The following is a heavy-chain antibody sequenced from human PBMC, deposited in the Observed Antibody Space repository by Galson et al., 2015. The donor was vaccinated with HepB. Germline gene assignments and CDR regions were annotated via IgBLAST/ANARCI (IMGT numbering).Heavy chain of an antibody. J-gene: IGHJ5*02. CDR1: GYTFTSYY. Sequence: SVKVSCKASGYTFTSYYMHWVRQAPGQGLEWMGIINPSGGSTSYAQKFQGRVTMTRDTSTSTVYMELSSLRSEDTAVYYCARSGTTVVTNARTRWFDPWGQGTLVTVSS. CDR3: ARSGTTVVTNARTRWFDP. V-gene: IGHV1-46*03. D-gene: IGHD4-23*01. CDR2: INPSGGST.